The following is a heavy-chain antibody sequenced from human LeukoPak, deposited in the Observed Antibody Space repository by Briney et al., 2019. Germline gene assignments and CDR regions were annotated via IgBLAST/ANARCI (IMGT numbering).Heavy chain of an antibody. J-gene: IGHJ4*02. D-gene: IGHD2-2*01. CDR2: IYYSGST. CDR1: GGSISSYY. V-gene: IGHV4-59*01. CDR3: ARESVVPAATGFDY. Sequence: SETLSLTCTVSGGSISSYYWSWIRQPPGKGLEWIGYIYYSGSTNYNPSLKSRVTMSVDTSKNQFSLKLSSVTAADTAVYYCARESVVPAATGFDYWGQGTLVTVSS.